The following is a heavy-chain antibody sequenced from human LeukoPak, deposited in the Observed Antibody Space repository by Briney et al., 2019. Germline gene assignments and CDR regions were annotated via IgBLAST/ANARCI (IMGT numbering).Heavy chain of an antibody. CDR2: IKQDGGRK. CDR3: ARARVTKGAFDI. Sequence: GGSLRLSCATSGLNFINAWMSWVRQAPGKGLEWVANIKQDGGRKFYVDSVKGRFTISRDNAKNSLYLQMNSLRAEDTAVYYCARARVTKGAFDIWGQGTMVTVSS. V-gene: IGHV3-7*01. CDR1: GLNFINAW. D-gene: IGHD4-17*01. J-gene: IGHJ3*02.